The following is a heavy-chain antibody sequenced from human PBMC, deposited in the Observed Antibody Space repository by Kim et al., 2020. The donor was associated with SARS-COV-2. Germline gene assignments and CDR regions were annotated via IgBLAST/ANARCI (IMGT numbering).Heavy chain of an antibody. CDR2: FYSSGNT. D-gene: IGHD6-13*01. V-gene: IGHV4-4*07. CDR1: GGSISSFY. CDR3: ASGRSWYREFYY. J-gene: IGHJ4*02. Sequence: SETLSLTCAVSGGSISSFYWTWVRQPSGRGLEWIGRFYSSGNTYYNPSLKSRATMSVDTSKNQVSLRLSCVTAADTAVYYCASGRSWYREFYYWGLGTPV.